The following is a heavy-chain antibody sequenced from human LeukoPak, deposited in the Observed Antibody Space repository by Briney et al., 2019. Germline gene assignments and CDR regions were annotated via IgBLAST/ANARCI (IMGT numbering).Heavy chain of an antibody. D-gene: IGHD2-21*01. Sequence: ASVKVSCKASGYTFTSYGISWVRQAPGQGLEWMGWISAYNGNTNYAQKLQGRVTMTTETSTSTAYLELRSLRSDDTAVYYCARDTYDSYGMDVWGQGTTVTVSS. CDR2: ISAYNGNT. CDR3: ARDTYDSYGMDV. V-gene: IGHV1-18*01. J-gene: IGHJ6*02. CDR1: GYTFTSYG.